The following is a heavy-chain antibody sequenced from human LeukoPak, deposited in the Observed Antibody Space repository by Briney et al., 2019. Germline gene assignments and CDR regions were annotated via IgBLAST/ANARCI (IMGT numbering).Heavy chain of an antibody. Sequence: ASVKVSCKASGYTFTSYDINWVRQATGQGLEWMGWMNPNSGNTGYAQKFQGRVTMTRNTSISTAYMELSSLRSEDTAVYYCAREAPWDYDFWSGYYYYYMDVWGKGTTVTVSS. D-gene: IGHD3-3*01. CDR3: AREAPWDYDFWSGYYYYYMDV. J-gene: IGHJ6*03. CDR2: MNPNSGNT. CDR1: GYTFTSYD. V-gene: IGHV1-8*01.